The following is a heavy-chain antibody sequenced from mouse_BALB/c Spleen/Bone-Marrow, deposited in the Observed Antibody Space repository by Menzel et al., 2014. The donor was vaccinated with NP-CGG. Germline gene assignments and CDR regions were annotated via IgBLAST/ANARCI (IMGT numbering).Heavy chain of an antibody. Sequence: DVKLVESGGGLVKPGGSLKLSCAASGFTFSYYGMSWVRQSPEKRLEWVAEISSGGSYTYYPDTVTGRFTISRDNAKNTLYLEMGSLKSEDTAMYYCARDSSGYFDYWGQGTTLTVSS. CDR3: ARDSSGYFDY. D-gene: IGHD3-1*01. V-gene: IGHV5-9-4*01. CDR2: ISSGGSYT. J-gene: IGHJ2*01. CDR1: GFTFSYYG.